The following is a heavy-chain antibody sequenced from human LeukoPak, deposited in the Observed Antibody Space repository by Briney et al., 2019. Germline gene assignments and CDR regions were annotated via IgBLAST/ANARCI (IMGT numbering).Heavy chain of an antibody. D-gene: IGHD3-9*01. Sequence: QPGGSLRLSCAASGFTFSSYWMHWVRQAPGKGLVWVSRINSDGSSTSYADSVKGRFTISRDNAKNTLYLQMNSLRAGDTAVYYCARTHFDWFGSLYYYYYYMDVWGKGTTVTVSS. CDR1: GFTFSSYW. CDR3: ARTHFDWFGSLYYYYYYMDV. J-gene: IGHJ6*03. V-gene: IGHV3-74*01. CDR2: INSDGSST.